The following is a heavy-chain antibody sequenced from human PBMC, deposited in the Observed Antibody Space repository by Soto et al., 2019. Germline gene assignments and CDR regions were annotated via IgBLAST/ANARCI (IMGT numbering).Heavy chain of an antibody. CDR2: IVVGSGNT. CDR1: GFTFTSSA. Sequence: ASVKVSCKASGFTFTSSAVQWVRQARGQRLEWIGWIVVGSGNTNYAQKFQERVTITRDMSTSTAYMEPSSLRSEDTAVYYCAASNYYDSSGEEYYYYGMDVWGQGTTVTISS. D-gene: IGHD3-22*01. J-gene: IGHJ6*02. CDR3: AASNYYDSSGEEYYYYGMDV. V-gene: IGHV1-58*01.